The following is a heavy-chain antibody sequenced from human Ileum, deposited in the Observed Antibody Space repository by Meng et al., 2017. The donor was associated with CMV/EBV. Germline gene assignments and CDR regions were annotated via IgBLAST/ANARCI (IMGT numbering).Heavy chain of an antibody. CDR1: GFSFSGYG. CDR3: ARDDIVRGNY. D-gene: IGHD3-10*01. V-gene: IGHV3-30*02. Sequence: GESLKISCAASGFSFSGYGMHWIRQAPGKGLEWVSFVRNDGKDKYYADSVRGRFTTSRDDSKNTVYLQMDSLKTEDTATYYCARDDIVRGNYCGQGTLVTVSS. CDR2: VRNDGKDK. J-gene: IGHJ4*02.